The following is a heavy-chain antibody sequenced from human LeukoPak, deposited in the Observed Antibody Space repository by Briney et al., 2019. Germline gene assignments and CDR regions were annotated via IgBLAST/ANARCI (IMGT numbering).Heavy chain of an antibody. D-gene: IGHD6-19*01. CDR3: ARRPPWLVSNWFDP. Sequence: SETLSLTCTVSGGSISSSNYYWGWIRQPPGKGLEWIASIHYSETTYYNPSLKSRVTISVDTSKNQFSLKLSSVTAADTAVYYCARRPPWLVSNWFDPWGQGTLVTVSS. CDR1: GGSISSSNYY. J-gene: IGHJ5*02. V-gene: IGHV4-39*07. CDR2: IHYSETT.